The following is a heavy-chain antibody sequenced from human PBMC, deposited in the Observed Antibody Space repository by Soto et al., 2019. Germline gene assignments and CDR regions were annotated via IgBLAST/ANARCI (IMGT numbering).Heavy chain of an antibody. D-gene: IGHD2-15*01. CDR1: GFTFSRYA. V-gene: IGHV3-23*01. J-gene: IGHJ4*02. Sequence: GGSLRLSCAASGFTFSRYAMSWVRQAPGKGLEWVSAISGSGGSTYYADSVKGRFTISRDNSKNTLYLQMNSLRAEDTAVYYCAKVEGPGGYCSGGSCYAIDFWGQGTLVTVSS. CDR3: AKVEGPGGYCSGGSCYAIDF. CDR2: ISGSGGST.